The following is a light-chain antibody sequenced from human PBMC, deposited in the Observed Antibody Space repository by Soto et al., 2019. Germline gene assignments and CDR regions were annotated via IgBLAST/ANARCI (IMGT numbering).Light chain of an antibody. V-gene: IGKV3D-15*01. CDR1: QNVATN. Sequence: VMTQSPATLSVSPGEGVTLFCRASQNVATNLAWYQLKPGQAPRLLIHASSTRAAGIPGTFSGSGSGTQFSLCISSVPSEDSAVYYCQQYYHWGLSFGGGTKVEI. CDR2: ASS. CDR3: QQYYHWGLS. J-gene: IGKJ4*01.